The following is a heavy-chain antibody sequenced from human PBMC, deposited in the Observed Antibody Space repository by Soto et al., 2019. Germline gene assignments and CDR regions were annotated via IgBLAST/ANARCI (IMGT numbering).Heavy chain of an antibody. CDR3: ARHDYSSWFDP. D-gene: IGHD2-15*01. CDR1: GGPISGSNYY. V-gene: IGHV4-39*01. J-gene: IGHJ5*02. Sequence: PSETLSLTCTVSGGPISGSNYYWGWLRQPPGRGLEWIGSFYYSGSTYYSPSLESRVTISSDTSKNHFSLKVTSVTAADTAVYYCARHDYSSWFDPWGQGTLVTVSS. CDR2: FYYSGST.